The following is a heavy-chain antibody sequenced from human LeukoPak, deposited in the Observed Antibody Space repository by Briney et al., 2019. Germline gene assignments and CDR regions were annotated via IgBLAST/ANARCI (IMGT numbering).Heavy chain of an antibody. J-gene: IGHJ4*02. D-gene: IGHD5-24*01. CDR2: ISSSSSYI. Sequence: GGSLRLSCAASGFTFSSYSMNWVRQAPGKGLEWVSSISSSSSYIYYADSVKGRFTISRDNAKNSLYLQMNSLRAEDTAVYYCARGRRGQMATIAYWGQGTLVTVSS. CDR3: ARGRRGQMATIAY. V-gene: IGHV3-21*01. CDR1: GFTFSSYS.